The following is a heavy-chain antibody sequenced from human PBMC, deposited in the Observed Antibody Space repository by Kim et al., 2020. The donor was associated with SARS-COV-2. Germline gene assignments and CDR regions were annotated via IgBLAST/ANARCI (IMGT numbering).Heavy chain of an antibody. D-gene: IGHD6-19*01. CDR3: ARRAYSSGWWYFDH. CDR2: TSGDGSST. V-gene: IGHV3-74*01. Sequence: GGSLRLSCAASGSTLSSYWMHWVRQPPGKGLVWVSRTSGDGSSTSYADSVKGRFPTSTDNAKNTLYLQMNSPRVEATAVNYCARRAYSSGWWYFDHWGQG. J-gene: IGHJ4*02. CDR1: GSTLSSYW.